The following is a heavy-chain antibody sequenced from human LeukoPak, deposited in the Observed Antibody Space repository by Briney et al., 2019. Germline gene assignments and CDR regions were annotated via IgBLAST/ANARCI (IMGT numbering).Heavy chain of an antibody. J-gene: IGHJ5*02. V-gene: IGHV4-61*02. Sequence: PSQTLSLTCTVSGGSISSLNYHWTWIRQPAGKGLELIGRIYTSGSTNYSPPLKSRVTISIDTSKNHFSLKVSSVTAPETAVYFWSRDPGGSGPASWGPGTLVTVSS. D-gene: IGHD6-19*01. CDR3: SRDPGGSGPAS. CDR2: IYTSGST. CDR1: GGSISSLNYH.